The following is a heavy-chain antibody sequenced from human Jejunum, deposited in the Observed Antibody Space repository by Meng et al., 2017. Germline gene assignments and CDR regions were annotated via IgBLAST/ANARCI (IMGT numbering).Heavy chain of an antibody. D-gene: IGHD6-6*01. CDR1: GGSVSRAAHY. Sequence: VQAQEVGPWTGRCSENLAPTLTVSGGSVSRAAHYWTWCRPPPGKGLEWIGYIYYSGGTTYSPSLNRRVTISIDTAKNQVSLKVSSVTAADTAVYYCAHSSSSSSFGFDYWGQGTLVTVSS. V-gene: IGHV4-61*08. CDR3: AHSSSSSSFGFDY. J-gene: IGHJ4*02. CDR2: IYYSGGT.